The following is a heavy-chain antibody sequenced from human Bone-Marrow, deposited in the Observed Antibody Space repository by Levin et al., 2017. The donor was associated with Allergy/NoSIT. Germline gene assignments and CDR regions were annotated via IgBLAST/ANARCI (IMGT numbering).Heavy chain of an antibody. CDR1: GFTFSNYA. CDR3: AHIGWFAEKDILGV. Sequence: PGGSLRLSCAASGFTFSNYAISWVRQAPGKGLEWVATMRDTVTSTSYADSVKGRFTISRDNSRSTLYLQMSSLRADDTAVYYCAHIGWFAEKDILGVWGQGTTVTVS. D-gene: IGHD3-10*01. V-gene: IGHV3-23*01. J-gene: IGHJ6*02. CDR2: MRDTVTST.